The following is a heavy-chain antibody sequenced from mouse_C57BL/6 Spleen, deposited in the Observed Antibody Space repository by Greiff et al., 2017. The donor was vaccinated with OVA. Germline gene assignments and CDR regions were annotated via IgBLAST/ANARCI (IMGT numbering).Heavy chain of an antibody. CDR2: FYPGSGSI. CDR3: ARHDPPYSNYAAWFAY. CDR1: GYTFTEYT. J-gene: IGHJ3*01. V-gene: IGHV1-62-2*01. Sequence: QVQLKESGAELVKPGASVKLSCKASGYTFTEYTIHWVKQRSGQGLEWIGWFYPGSGSIKYNEKFKDKATLTADKSSSTVYMELSRLTSEDSAVYFCARHDPPYSNYAAWFAYWGQGTLVTVSA. D-gene: IGHD2-5*01.